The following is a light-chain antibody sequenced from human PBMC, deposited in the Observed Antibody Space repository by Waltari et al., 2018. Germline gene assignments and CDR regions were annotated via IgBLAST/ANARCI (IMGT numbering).Light chain of an antibody. CDR3: QQYNSYPWT. J-gene: IGKJ1*01. V-gene: IGKV1-5*03. CDR1: HSFSTW. CDR2: NAS. Sequence: DIQMTQSPSTLSASVGDRVTITCRASHSFSTWLAWYQQKPGKAPKLLSYNASTLQSGVPSRFSGSGSVTEVTLTISSLQPDDFATYYCQQYNSYPWTFGQGTKVEIK.